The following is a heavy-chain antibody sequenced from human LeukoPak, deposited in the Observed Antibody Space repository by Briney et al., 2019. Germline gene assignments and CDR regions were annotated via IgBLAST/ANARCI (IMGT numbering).Heavy chain of an antibody. V-gene: IGHV4-4*02. D-gene: IGHD5/OR15-5a*01. Sequence: SETLSLTCAVSGGSISSSNWWSRVRQPPGKGLEWIGEIYHSGSTNYNPSLKSRVTISVDKSKNQFSLKLSSVTAADTAVYYCARALSVSFDASDIWGQGTMVTVSS. CDR1: GGSISSSNW. CDR2: IYHSGST. J-gene: IGHJ3*02. CDR3: ARALSVSFDASDI.